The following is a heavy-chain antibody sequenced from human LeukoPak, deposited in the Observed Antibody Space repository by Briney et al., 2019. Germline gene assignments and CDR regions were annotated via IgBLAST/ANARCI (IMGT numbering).Heavy chain of an antibody. J-gene: IGHJ4*02. Sequence: GGSLRLSCAASGFTFSSYAMHWVRQAPGKGLEWVAVISYDGSNKYYADSVKGRFTISRDNSKNSLYLQMNSLRAEDTAVYYCASAHYDILTGLDLEDYWGQGTLVTVSS. V-gene: IGHV3-30*07. D-gene: IGHD3-9*01. CDR2: ISYDGSNK. CDR3: ASAHYDILTGLDLEDY. CDR1: GFTFSSYA.